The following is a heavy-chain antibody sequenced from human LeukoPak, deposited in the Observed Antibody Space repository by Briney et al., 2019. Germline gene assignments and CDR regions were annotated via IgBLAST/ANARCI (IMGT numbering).Heavy chain of an antibody. CDR3: ARAWDGDYPPAFDY. V-gene: IGHV4-59*01. CDR2: IYYSGST. J-gene: IGHJ4*02. Sequence: SETLSLTCAVYGGSFSGYYWSWIRQPPGKGLEWIGYIYYSGSTNYNPSLKSRVTISVDTSKNQFSLKLSSVTAADTAVYYCARAWDGDYPPAFDYWGQGTLVTVSS. CDR1: GGSFSGYY. D-gene: IGHD4-17*01.